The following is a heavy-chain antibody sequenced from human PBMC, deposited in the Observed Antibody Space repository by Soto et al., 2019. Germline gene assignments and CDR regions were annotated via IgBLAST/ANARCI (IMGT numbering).Heavy chain of an antibody. Sequence: GGSLRLSCAASGFIVNTNYMHWVRQAPGKGLEWVSVINDGGSTFYADSVKGRFIISRDNSKNTLYLQMNNLRVDDTGVYYCARGGGSSTSSRYEDYWGLGTLVTVSS. J-gene: IGHJ4*02. CDR2: INDGGST. D-gene: IGHD6-6*01. V-gene: IGHV3-66*01. CDR3: ARGGGSSTSSRYEDY. CDR1: GFIVNTNY.